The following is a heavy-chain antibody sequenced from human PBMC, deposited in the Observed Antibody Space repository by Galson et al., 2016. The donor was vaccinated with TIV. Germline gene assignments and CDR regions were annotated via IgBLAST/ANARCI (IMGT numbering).Heavy chain of an antibody. V-gene: IGHV6-1*01. CDR3: TRAAGKNGASCYASCETFDI. CDR2: TYYRSRWYY. CDR1: GDSVSSDSAA. J-gene: IGHJ3*02. Sequence: CAISGDSVSSDSAAWNWVRQSPSRGLEWLGRTYYRSRWYYDYKVSVKSRITLNPDTSKNQSSLQLNSVTPEDTAVYYCTRAAGKNGASCYASCETFDIWGQGTMVTVSS. D-gene: IGHD2-2*01.